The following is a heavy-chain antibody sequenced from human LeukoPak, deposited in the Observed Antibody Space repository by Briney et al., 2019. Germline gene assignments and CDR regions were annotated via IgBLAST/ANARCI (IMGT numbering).Heavy chain of an antibody. CDR2: INPNSGGT. V-gene: IGHV1-2*04. Sequence: ASVKVSCKASGYTFTGYYMHWVRQAPGQGLEWMGWINPNSGGTNYAQKFQGWVTMTRDTSISTAYMELSRLRSDDTAVYYCARVIDSSGYGWFDPWGQGTLVTVSS. CDR1: GYTFTGYY. CDR3: ARVIDSSGYGWFDP. D-gene: IGHD3-22*01. J-gene: IGHJ5*02.